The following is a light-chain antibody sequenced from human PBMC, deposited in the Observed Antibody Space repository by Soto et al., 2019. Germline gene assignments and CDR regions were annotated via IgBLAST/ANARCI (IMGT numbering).Light chain of an antibody. CDR3: SFYGGSTTPVL. J-gene: IGLJ2*01. CDR2: EGT. Sequence: QSALTQPASVSGSPGQPITISCTGTSSDIGSYDLVSWYQHHPGKAPKLIIYEGTERPSGVSNRFSGSKSGNTASLTISGLQAEDEADYYCSFYGGSTTPVLFGGGTKLTVL. CDR1: SSDIGSYDL. V-gene: IGLV2-23*01.